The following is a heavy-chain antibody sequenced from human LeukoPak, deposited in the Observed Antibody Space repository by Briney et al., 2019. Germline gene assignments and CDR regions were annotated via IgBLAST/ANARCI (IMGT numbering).Heavy chain of an antibody. J-gene: IGHJ3*02. D-gene: IGHD4-17*01. Sequence: ASVTVSFKASGYTFTSYGISWVRQAPGQGLEWMGWISAYNGNTNYAQKLQGRVTMTTDTSTSTAYMELRSLRSDDTAVYYCASPTVTNAFDIWGQGTMVTVSS. CDR3: ASPTVTNAFDI. CDR2: ISAYNGNT. V-gene: IGHV1-18*01. CDR1: GYTFTSYG.